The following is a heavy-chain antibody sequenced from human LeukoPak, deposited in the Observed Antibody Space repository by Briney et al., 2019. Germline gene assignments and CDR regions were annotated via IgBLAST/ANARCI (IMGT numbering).Heavy chain of an antibody. J-gene: IGHJ4*02. CDR2: ITASGGNT. D-gene: IGHD5-18*01. CDR3: AKGNGYSYGRYYFDY. Sequence: GGSLRLSCVAPGFAFSSYAMGWVRQAPGKGLEWVSAITASGGNTYYADSVKGRFTISRDNSKNTLYLQVNSLRAEDTAVYYCAKGNGYSYGRYYFDYWGQGTLVTVSS. V-gene: IGHV3-23*01. CDR1: GFAFSSYA.